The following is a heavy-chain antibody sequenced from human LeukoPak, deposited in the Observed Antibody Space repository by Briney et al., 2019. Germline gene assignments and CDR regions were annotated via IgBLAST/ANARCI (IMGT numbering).Heavy chain of an antibody. D-gene: IGHD3-16*01. Sequence: GGSLRLSCAASGFTFSSYAMHWVRQAPGKGLEWVAVISYDGSNKYYADSVKGRFTISRDNSKNTLYLQMNSLRAEDTAVYYCARENWGLAESGEEAFDMWGRGTMVTVSS. CDR3: ARENWGLAESGEEAFDM. V-gene: IGHV3-30-3*01. CDR2: ISYDGSNK. J-gene: IGHJ3*02. CDR1: GFTFSSYA.